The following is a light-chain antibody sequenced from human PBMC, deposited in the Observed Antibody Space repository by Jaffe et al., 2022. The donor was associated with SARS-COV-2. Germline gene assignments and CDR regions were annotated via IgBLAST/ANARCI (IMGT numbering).Light chain of an antibody. J-gene: IGLJ2*01. CDR2: DNN. V-gene: IGLV1-51*01. CDR1: RYNIGNNY. Sequence: QSVLTQPPSVSAAPGQKVTISCSGSRYNIGNNYVSWYQQLPGTAPKVLIYDNNKRPSGIPDRFSASKSGTSATLGITGLQTGDEADYYCGTWDSSLTSVVFGGGTKLTVL. CDR3: GTWDSSLTSVV.